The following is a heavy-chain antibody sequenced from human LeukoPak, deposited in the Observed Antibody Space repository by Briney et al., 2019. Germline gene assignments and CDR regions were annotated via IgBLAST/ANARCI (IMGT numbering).Heavy chain of an antibody. CDR3: ARDQVTRRGVIFVNYYYYYMDV. J-gene: IGHJ6*03. V-gene: IGHV3-7*01. CDR1: GFTFSSYW. D-gene: IGHD3-10*01. Sequence: PGGSLRLSCAASGFTFSSYWMSWVRQAPGKGLEWVANIKQDGSEKYYVDSVKGRFTISRDNAKNSLYLQMNSLRAEDTAVYYCARDQVTRRGVIFVNYYYYYMDVWGKGATVTISS. CDR2: IKQDGSEK.